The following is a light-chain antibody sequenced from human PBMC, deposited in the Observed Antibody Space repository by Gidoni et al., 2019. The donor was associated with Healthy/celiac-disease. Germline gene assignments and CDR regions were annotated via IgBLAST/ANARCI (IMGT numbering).Light chain of an antibody. J-gene: IGKJ3*01. V-gene: IGKV1-6*01. CDR3: LQDYNYPFT. Sequence: GDGATITCLASQGIRNDLGWYQQKPGKAPKLLIYAASSLQSGVPSRFTGSGSGTDFTLTISSLQPEDFATYYCLQDYNYPFTFGPGTKVDI. CDR2: AAS. CDR1: QGIRND.